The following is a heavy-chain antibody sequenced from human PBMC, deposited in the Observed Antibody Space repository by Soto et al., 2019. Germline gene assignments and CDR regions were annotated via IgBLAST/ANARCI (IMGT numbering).Heavy chain of an antibody. CDR1: GDSVSSNSAA. Sequence: SQTLSLTCAISGDSVSSNSAAWNWIRQSPSRGLEWLGRTYYRSKWYNDYAVSVKSRITINPDTSKNQFSLQLNSVTPEDTAVYYCARSRYSGYGRPQFKNDAFDIWGQGTMVTVSS. CDR2: TYYRSKWYN. J-gene: IGHJ3*02. D-gene: IGHD5-12*01. V-gene: IGHV6-1*01. CDR3: ARSRYSGYGRPQFKNDAFDI.